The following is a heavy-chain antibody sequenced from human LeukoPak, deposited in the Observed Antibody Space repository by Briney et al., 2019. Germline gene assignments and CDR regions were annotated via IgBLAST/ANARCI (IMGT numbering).Heavy chain of an antibody. V-gene: IGHV4-34*01. J-gene: IGHJ1*01. CDR2: ISHSGST. Sequence: PSETLSLTCAVYGGSFSGYYWSWIRLPPGKGLEWIGEISHSGSTNYSPSLKSRVTILVDTSKNQFSLKLSSVTAADTAVYYCARGHSPVTTKVSYFQHWGQGTLVTVSS. CDR3: ARGHSPVTTKVSYFQH. CDR1: GGSFSGYY. D-gene: IGHD4-17*01.